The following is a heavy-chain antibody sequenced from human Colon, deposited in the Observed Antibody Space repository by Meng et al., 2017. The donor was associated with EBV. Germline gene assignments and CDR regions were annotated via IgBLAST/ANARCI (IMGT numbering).Heavy chain of an antibody. D-gene: IGHD2-21*01. CDR1: GGSISSSHW. Sequence: QVQLEESGPGLGKPSGTRSLTCAVSGGSISSSHWWTWVRQPPGKGLEWIGEVYHTGSTKYNPSLKSRLTISVDKSKNQFSLNLTSVTAADTAVYYCARVWQSLTAFFDSWGQGTLVTVSS. CDR2: VYHTGST. V-gene: IGHV4-4*02. CDR3: ARVWQSLTAFFDS. J-gene: IGHJ4*02.